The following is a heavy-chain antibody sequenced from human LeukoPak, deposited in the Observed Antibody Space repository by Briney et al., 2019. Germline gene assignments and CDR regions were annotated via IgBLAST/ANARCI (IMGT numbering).Heavy chain of an antibody. D-gene: IGHD4-23*01. CDR3: ARDGGNAYFDY. CDR2: ISYGGNNK. CDR1: GFTFSSYA. J-gene: IGHJ4*02. Sequence: ERSLRLSCAASGFTFSSYAMHWVRQAPGKGLVWVAMISYGGNNKYHADSVKGRFTISRDNSKNTLYVQMNSLRSEDTAVYYCARDGGNAYFDYWGLGTLVTVSS. V-gene: IGHV3-30-3*01.